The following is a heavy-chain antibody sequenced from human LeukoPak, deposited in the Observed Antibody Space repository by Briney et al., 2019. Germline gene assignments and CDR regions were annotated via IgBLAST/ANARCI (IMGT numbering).Heavy chain of an antibody. CDR1: GFSFNSHG. CDR3: AKDYNRGLPDY. J-gene: IGHJ4*02. V-gene: IGHV3-30*18. D-gene: IGHD2-21*01. CDR2: ISDDGSKG. Sequence: GGSLRLSCAASGFSFNSHGMHWVRQAPDKGLEWVAVISDDGSKGYYADSVKGRFTISRENSKNVLYLQMSSLRAEDTAVYYCAKDYNRGLPDYWRQGTLVIVSS.